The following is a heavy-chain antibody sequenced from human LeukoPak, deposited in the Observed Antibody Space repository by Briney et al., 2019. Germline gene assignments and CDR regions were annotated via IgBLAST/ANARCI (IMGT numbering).Heavy chain of an antibody. Sequence: GGSLRLSCAASGFTFSSYSMNWVRQAPGKGLEWVSSISSSSSYIYYADSVKGRFTISRGNAKNSLYLQMNSLRAEDTAVYYCARDGGGDYGVDYWGQGTLVTVSS. V-gene: IGHV3-21*01. CDR3: ARDGGGDYGVDY. D-gene: IGHD4-17*01. CDR1: GFTFSSYS. J-gene: IGHJ4*02. CDR2: ISSSSSYI.